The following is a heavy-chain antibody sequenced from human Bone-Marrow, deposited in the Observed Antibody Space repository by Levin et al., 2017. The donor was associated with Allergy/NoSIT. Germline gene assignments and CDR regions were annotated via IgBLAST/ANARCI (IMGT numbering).Heavy chain of an antibody. J-gene: IGHJ4*02. D-gene: IGHD3-10*01. V-gene: IGHV4-39*07. Sequence: SETLSLTCSVSGGSISSSSYYWTWIRQPPGTGLEYIGNIFYTGNTYYTPSLQGRVTISVDTSKNQFSLKLTSVTAADTAIYYCAREDGVTITKLDNWGQGVLVTVSS. CDR1: GGSISSSSYY. CDR2: IFYTGNT. CDR3: AREDGVTITKLDN.